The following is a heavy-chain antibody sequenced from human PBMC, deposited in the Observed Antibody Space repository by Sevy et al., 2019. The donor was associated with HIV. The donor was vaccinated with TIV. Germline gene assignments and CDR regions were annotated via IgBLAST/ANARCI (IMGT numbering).Heavy chain of an antibody. V-gene: IGHV4-38-2*01. CDR1: GYFISSGYF. D-gene: IGHD2-2*01. Sequence: SETLSLTCAVSGYFISSGYFWGWIRQTPGKGLEWIGSIYHSGTTWYNPSLKSRVTISVDTSKSEFYLNLSSVTAADTAVYYCARHGKTTSWYSPPFGSWGQGTLVTVSS. CDR2: IYHSGTT. CDR3: ARHGKTTSWYSPPFGS. J-gene: IGHJ5*02.